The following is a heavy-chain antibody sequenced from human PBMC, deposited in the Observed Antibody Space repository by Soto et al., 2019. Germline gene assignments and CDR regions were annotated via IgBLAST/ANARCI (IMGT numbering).Heavy chain of an antibody. CDR3: ARWGVAGGATPGEVDY. CDR2: ISAYNGNT. J-gene: IGHJ4*02. D-gene: IGHD5-12*01. Sequence: QVQLVQSGAEVKKPGASVKVSCKASGYTFTSYGISWVRQAPGQGLEWMGWISAYNGNTNYAQKLQGRVTMTTDTATSTADRERRSRRSDDTAVDYWARWGVAGGATPGEVDYWGQGTLVTVSS. CDR1: GYTFTSYG. V-gene: IGHV1-18*01.